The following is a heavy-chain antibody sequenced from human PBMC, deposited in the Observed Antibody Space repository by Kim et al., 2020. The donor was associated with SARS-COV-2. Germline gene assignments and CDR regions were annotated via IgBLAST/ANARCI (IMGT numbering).Heavy chain of an antibody. CDR3: ARVSSSGWVAHFSY. J-gene: IGHJ4*02. CDR1: GFTFSSYW. Sequence: GGSLRLSCAASGFTFSSYWMHWVRQAPGKGLVWVARINSDGSSASYADSVKGRFTISRDNAKNTLYLQMNSLRAEDTAVYYCARVSSSGWVAHFSYWGQRSLVAVSS. V-gene: IGHV3-74*01. CDR2: INSDGSSA. D-gene: IGHD6-19*01.